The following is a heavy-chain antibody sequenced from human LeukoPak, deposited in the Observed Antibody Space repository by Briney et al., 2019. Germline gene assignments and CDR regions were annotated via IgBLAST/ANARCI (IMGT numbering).Heavy chain of an antibody. Sequence: ASVKVSCKVSGYTLTELSMHWVRQAPGKGLEWMGGFDPEDGETIYAQKFQGRVTMTEDTSTDTAYMELSSLRSEGTAVYYCATDISIVGAFDYWGQGTLVTVSS. D-gene: IGHD1-26*01. CDR1: GYTLTELS. CDR2: FDPEDGET. J-gene: IGHJ4*02. V-gene: IGHV1-24*01. CDR3: ATDISIVGAFDY.